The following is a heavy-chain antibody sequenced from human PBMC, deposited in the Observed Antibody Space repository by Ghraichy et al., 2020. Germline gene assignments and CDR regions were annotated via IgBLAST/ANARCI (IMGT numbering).Heavy chain of an antibody. CDR2: IKQDGSHI. J-gene: IGHJ4*02. V-gene: IGHV3-7*03. CDR1: GFTFSNHW. Sequence: GGSLRLSCAASGFTFSNHWMSWVRQAPGKGLMWVASIKQDGSHIYYVDSVKGRFTISRDNADNSLYLQMKSLRTEDTAMYYCARLSITGTTIYDYWGQGTLVTVSS. CDR3: ARLSITGTTIYDY. D-gene: IGHD1-14*01.